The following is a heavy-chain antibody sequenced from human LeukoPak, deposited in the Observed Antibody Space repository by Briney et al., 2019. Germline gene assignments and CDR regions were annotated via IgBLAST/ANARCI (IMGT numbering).Heavy chain of an antibody. D-gene: IGHD6-13*01. CDR1: GFTFSGYG. Sequence: GGSLRFSCEASGFTFSGYGMNGVGQAPGKGLEWVSSISSGSSYIHYADSVKGRFTISRDNAKNSLYLQMNSLRAEDTGVYYCAREIPSSSWVDYWGQGTLVTVSS. CDR2: ISSGSSYI. CDR3: AREIPSSSWVDY. V-gene: IGHV3-21*01. J-gene: IGHJ4*02.